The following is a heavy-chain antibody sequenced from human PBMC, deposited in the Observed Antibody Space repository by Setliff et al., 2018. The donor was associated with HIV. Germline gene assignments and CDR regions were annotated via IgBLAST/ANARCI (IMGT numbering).Heavy chain of an antibody. CDR2: FIPIFGTA. CDR1: GGTFSSYA. D-gene: IGHD4-17*01. V-gene: IGHV1-69*13. J-gene: IGHJ3*02. CDR3: AKDRDYGDRGDAFDI. Sequence: EASVKVSCKASGGTFSSYAISWVRQAPGQGLEWMGGFIPIFGTANYAQKFQGRVTITADESTSTAYMELSSLRSEDTAVYYCAKDRDYGDRGDAFDIWGQGTMVTVSS.